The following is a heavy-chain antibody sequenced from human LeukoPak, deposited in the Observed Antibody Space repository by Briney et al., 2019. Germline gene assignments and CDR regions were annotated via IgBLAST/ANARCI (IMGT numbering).Heavy chain of an antibody. J-gene: IGHJ4*02. V-gene: IGHV3-66*01. D-gene: IGHD3-10*01. CDR2: IYSGGST. CDR1: GFTVSSNY. Sequence: PGGSLRLSCPASGFTVSSNYMSWVRQAPGKGLEWVSVIYSGGSTYYADSVKGRFTISRDNSKNTLYLQMNSLRAEDTAVYYCARVVYYYGSGSYQYYFDYWGQGTLVTVSS. CDR3: ARVVYYYGSGSYQYYFDY.